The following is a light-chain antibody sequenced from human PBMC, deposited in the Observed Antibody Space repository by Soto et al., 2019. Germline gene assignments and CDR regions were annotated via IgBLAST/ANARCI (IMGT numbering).Light chain of an antibody. Sequence: DTVLTQSPGTLSLSPGEAATLTCSASQSVSSTFLAWYQQKPGQAPTLLIYDADTRATGIPDRFGGSGFGTHFTLTISSLEPEDFAMYYCQQSASSVTFGQGTRLEIK. CDR2: DAD. CDR3: QQSASSVT. CDR1: QSVSSTF. V-gene: IGKV3-20*01. J-gene: IGKJ5*01.